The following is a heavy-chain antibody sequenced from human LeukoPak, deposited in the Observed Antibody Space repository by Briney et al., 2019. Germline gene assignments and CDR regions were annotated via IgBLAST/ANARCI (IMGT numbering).Heavy chain of an antibody. CDR2: ISAYNGNT. CDR3: ARHRIVGATYYYYYMDV. J-gene: IGHJ6*03. D-gene: IGHD1-26*01. Sequence: ASVKVSCKASGYTFTSYGISWVRQAPGQGLEWMGWISAYNGNTNYAQKLQGRVTMTTDTSTSTAYMELRSLRSDDTAVYYCARHRIVGATYYYYYMDVWGKGTTVTVSS. V-gene: IGHV1-18*01. CDR1: GYTFTSYG.